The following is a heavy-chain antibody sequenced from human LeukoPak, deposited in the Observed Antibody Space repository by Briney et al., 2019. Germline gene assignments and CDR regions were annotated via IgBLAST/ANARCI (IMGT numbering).Heavy chain of an antibody. D-gene: IGHD6-13*01. CDR2: INPNSGGT. J-gene: IGHJ4*02. CDR3: ARVVTAAAGH. CDR1: GYTFTGYY. Sequence: ASVKVSCKASGYTFTGYYLHWVRQAPGQGLEWVGWINPNSGGTNYAQKFQGRDTMTRDTSISTAYMDLNNLRSDDTAVYYCARVVTAAAGHWGQGTLVTVSS. V-gene: IGHV1-2*02.